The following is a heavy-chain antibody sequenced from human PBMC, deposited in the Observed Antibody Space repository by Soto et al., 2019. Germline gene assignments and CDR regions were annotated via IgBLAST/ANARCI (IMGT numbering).Heavy chain of an antibody. J-gene: IGHJ4*02. D-gene: IGHD3-10*01. V-gene: IGHV1-8*01. Sequence: GASVKVSCKPSGNTFPSYYINWVRQATGHGLEWMGWINPNSGNIGYAQKFQGRVTMTRDTAIRTAHMEVSRLRSDDTAVYYCARGRASGSYYLLDYWGQGTLVTVSS. CDR1: GNTFPSYY. CDR3: ARGRASGSYYLLDY. CDR2: INPNSGNI.